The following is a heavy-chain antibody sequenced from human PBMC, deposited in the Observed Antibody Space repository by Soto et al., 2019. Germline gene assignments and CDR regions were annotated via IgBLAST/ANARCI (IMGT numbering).Heavy chain of an antibody. CDR1: GFSFAPNYW. V-gene: IGHV5-51*01. J-gene: IGHJ6*02. Sequence: GESLKISCKGSGFSFAPNYWIAWARQMPGKGLEWVGIIYPGDSDTRYSPSFQGQVTISADKSISTAYLQWSSLKASDTAMYYCARRRRDSSSSNYYGMDGWGQGTTVTVS. D-gene: IGHD6-6*01. CDR2: IYPGDSDT. CDR3: ARRRRDSSSSNYYGMDG.